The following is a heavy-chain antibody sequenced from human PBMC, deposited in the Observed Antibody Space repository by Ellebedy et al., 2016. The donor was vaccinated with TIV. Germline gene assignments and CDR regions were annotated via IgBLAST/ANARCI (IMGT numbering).Heavy chain of an antibody. CDR3: AREEPYGSGTKDYGMDV. J-gene: IGHJ6*02. CDR2: INPSGGST. D-gene: IGHD3-10*01. V-gene: IGHV1-46*04. CDR1: GYTFTSYY. Sequence: AASVKVSCKASGYTFTSYYMHWVRQAPGQGLEWMGLINPSGGSTSYAQKLQGRVTMTRDTSSSTVYMELSSLRSEDTAVYYCAREEPYGSGTKDYGMDVWGQGTTVTVSS.